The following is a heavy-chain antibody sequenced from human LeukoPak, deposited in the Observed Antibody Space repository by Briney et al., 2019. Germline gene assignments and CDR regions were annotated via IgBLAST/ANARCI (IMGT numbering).Heavy chain of an antibody. V-gene: IGHV3-66*03. J-gene: IGHJ4*02. Sequence: GGSLRLSCAASGFTVSSNYMSWVRQAPGKGLEWGSVIYSCGSTYYADSVKGRFTISRDNSKNTLYLQINSLRAEDTAVYYCALGSSTSCYPEGPLDYWGQGTLVTVSS. CDR3: ALGSSTSCYPEGPLDY. CDR2: IYSCGST. D-gene: IGHD2-2*01. CDR1: GFTVSSNY.